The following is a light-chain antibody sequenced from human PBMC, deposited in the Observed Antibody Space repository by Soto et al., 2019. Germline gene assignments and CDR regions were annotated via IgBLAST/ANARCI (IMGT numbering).Light chain of an antibody. V-gene: IGKV1-5*01. CDR2: DAS. Sequence: HITHSPSTLSSSLGDTVTITCQASHNIFIWLAWYQHKPGKDPKLLIFDASSLHAGVPSRFSGSKSGTEFTLTISSLQPDDFATYYCQQYNSYRWTFGQGTKVDIK. CDR1: HNIFIW. CDR3: QQYNSYRWT. J-gene: IGKJ1*01.